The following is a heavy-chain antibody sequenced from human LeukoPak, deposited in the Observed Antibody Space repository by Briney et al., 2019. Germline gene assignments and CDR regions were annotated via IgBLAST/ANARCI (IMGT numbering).Heavy chain of an antibody. V-gene: IGHV3-66*01. J-gene: IGHJ4*02. CDR3: ARGGRSPFDY. D-gene: IGHD3-10*01. Sequence: PGGSLRLSCAASGFTVSSNYMSWVRQAPGKGLEWVSVIYSGGNTYYTDSVKDRFTISRDNSKNTLYLQMNSLRAEDTAVYYCARGGRSPFDYWGQGTLVTASS. CDR2: IYSGGNT. CDR1: GFTVSSNY.